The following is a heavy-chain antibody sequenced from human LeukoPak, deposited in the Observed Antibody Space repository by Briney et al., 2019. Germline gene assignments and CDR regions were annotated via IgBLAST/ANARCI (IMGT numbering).Heavy chain of an antibody. J-gene: IGHJ2*01. D-gene: IGHD4-23*01. CDR2: INPNSGDT. V-gene: IGHV1-2*02. Sequence: GASVKVSCKASGYTFTGYYLHWVRQAPGQGLEWMGWINPNSGDTNDAQKLQGRVSMTRDTSISTAYMELSGLRSDDTAVYYCARDYGGTWYFDLWGRGTLVIVSS. CDR1: GYTFTGYY. CDR3: ARDYGGTWYFDL.